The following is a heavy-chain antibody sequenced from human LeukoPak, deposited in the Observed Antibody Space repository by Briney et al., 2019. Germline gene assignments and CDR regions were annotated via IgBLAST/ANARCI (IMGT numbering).Heavy chain of an antibody. CDR3: ARAGYDFWSGLEFYGMDV. V-gene: IGHV4-59*01. J-gene: IGHJ6*02. D-gene: IGHD3-3*01. Sequence: PSETLSLTCTASGGSISSYYWSWIRQPPGKGLEWIGYIYYSGSTNYNPSLKSRVTISVDTSKNQFSLKLSSVTAADTAVYYCARAGYDFWSGLEFYGMDVWGQGTTVTVSS. CDR1: GGSISSYY. CDR2: IYYSGST.